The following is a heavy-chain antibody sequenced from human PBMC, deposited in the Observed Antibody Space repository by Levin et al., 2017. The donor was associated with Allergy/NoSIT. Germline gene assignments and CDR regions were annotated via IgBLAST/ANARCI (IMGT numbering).Heavy chain of an antibody. CDR3: ARGRGGTYYSDY. CDR2: VSGYNDNT. D-gene: IGHD1-26*01. Sequence: VASVKVSCKASGYRFTSYGITWVRQAPGQGLEWVGWVSGYNDNTNYAQRFQGRVTMTIDTSTSTTYMELRSLRTDDTAVYYCARGRGGTYYSDYWGQGTLVTVSS. V-gene: IGHV1-18*01. J-gene: IGHJ4*02. CDR1: GYRFTSYG.